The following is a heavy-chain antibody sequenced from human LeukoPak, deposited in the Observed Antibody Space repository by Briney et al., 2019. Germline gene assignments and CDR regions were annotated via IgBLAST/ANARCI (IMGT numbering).Heavy chain of an antibody. CDR2: IKKDGSEK. CDR1: GFTFSSYW. V-gene: IGHV3-7*01. D-gene: IGHD3-10*01. CDR3: AREISGSRAFDI. Sequence: GGSLRLSCAASGFTFSSYWMSWVRQAPGKGLGWVANIKKDGSEKYYVDSMKGRFTISRDNAKNSLYLQMNSLRAEDTAVYYCAREISGSRAFDIWGQGTMVTVSS. J-gene: IGHJ3*02.